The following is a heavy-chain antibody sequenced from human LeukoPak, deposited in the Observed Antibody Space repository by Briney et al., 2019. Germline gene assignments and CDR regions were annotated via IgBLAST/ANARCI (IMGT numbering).Heavy chain of an antibody. J-gene: IGHJ3*02. CDR2: INHSGST. V-gene: IGHV4-34*01. Sequence: SETLSLTCAVYGGSFSGYYWGWIRQPPGKGLGWIGEINHSGSTNSNPSLKSRVTISVDTSKNQFSLKLSSVTAADTAVYYCARGSRWLLAFDIWGQGTMVTVSS. CDR1: GGSFSGYY. D-gene: IGHD6-19*01. CDR3: ARGSRWLLAFDI.